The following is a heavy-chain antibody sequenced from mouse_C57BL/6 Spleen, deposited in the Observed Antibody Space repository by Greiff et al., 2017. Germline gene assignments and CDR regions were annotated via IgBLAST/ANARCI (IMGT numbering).Heavy chain of an antibody. D-gene: IGHD2-1*01. V-gene: IGHV1-61*01. J-gene: IGHJ1*03. CDR3: ARGGGNYVDWYFDV. CDR1: GYTFTSYW. Sequence: VQLQQPGAELVRPGSSVKLSCKASGYTFTSYWMDWVKQRPGQGLEWIGNIYPSDSETHYNQKFKDKATLTVDKSSSTAYMQLSSLTSEDSAVYYCARGGGNYVDWYFDVWGTGTTVTVSS. CDR2: IYPSDSET.